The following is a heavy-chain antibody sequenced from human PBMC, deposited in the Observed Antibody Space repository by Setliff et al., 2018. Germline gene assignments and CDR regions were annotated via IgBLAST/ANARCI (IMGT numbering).Heavy chain of an antibody. Sequence: EASVKVSCKASGYTFTDFGVSWVRQAPGQGLEWVGWISPHNGNTYYAPKFQGTVLMTADTSTTTAYLELRSLRSDDTAVYYCSRLVRFCTRIVCQRLSGDDYWGQGTLVTVS. CDR3: SRLVRFCTRIVCQRLSGDDY. CDR2: ISPHNGNT. J-gene: IGHJ4*02. V-gene: IGHV1-18*01. D-gene: IGHD3-10*01. CDR1: GYTFTDFG.